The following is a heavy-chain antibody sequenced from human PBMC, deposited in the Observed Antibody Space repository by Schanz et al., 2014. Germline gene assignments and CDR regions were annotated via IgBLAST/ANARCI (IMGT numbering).Heavy chain of an antibody. V-gene: IGHV3-66*01. CDR3: ARGLIAAAGGAFDY. CDR1: GFPFSDYF. CDR2: INTGVNT. D-gene: IGHD6-13*01. Sequence: VQLVDSGGGLVKPGGSLRLSCTASGFPFSDYFMAWIRQPPGRGLEWVSAINTGVNTYYADSVRGRFTMSRDNSKNTLYLQMNSLRAGDAAVYYCARGLIAAAGGAFDYWGQGTLVAVSA. J-gene: IGHJ4*02.